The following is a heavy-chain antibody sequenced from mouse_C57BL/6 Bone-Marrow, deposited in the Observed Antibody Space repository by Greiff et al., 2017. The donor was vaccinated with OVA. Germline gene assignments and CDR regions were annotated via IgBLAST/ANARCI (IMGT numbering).Heavy chain of an antibody. CDR2: IDPETGGT. CDR1: GYTFTDYE. J-gene: IGHJ3*01. D-gene: IGHD3-3*01. Sequence: VQLQQSGAELVRPGASVTLSCKASGYTFTDYEMHWVKQTPVHGLEWIGAIDPETGGTAYNEKFKGKATLTADKSSSTAYMELRSLTSEDSAVYFCARWGDAWFAYWGQGTLVTVSA. V-gene: IGHV1-15*01. CDR3: ARWGDAWFAY.